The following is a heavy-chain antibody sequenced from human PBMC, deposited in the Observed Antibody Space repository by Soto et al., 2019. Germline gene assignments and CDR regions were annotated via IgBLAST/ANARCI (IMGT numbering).Heavy chain of an antibody. Sequence: QVQLVESGGGVVQPGRSLRLSCAASGFTFSSYAMHWVRQAPGKGLEWVAVISYDGSNKYYADSVKGRFIISRDNSKNTLYLQMNSLRAEDTAVYYCARSGGPVVTISLDYWGQGTLVTVSS. CDR2: ISYDGSNK. CDR1: GFTFSSYA. D-gene: IGHD5-12*01. V-gene: IGHV3-30-3*01. J-gene: IGHJ4*02. CDR3: ARSGGPVVTISLDY.